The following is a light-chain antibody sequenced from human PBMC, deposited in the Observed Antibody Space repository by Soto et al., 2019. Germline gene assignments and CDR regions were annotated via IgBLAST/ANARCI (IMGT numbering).Light chain of an antibody. Sequence: EIVLTQSRATLSLSPGERATLSCRASQSVSSYLAWYQQKPGQAPRLLIYDASNRATGIPARFSGSGSGTVFTLTISSLEPEDFAVYYCQQRSNWPPRITFGQGTRLEIK. V-gene: IGKV3-11*01. J-gene: IGKJ5*01. CDR1: QSVSSY. CDR2: DAS. CDR3: QQRSNWPPRIT.